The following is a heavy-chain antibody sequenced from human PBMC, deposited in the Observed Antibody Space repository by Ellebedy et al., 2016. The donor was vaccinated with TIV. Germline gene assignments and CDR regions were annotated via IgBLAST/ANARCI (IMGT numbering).Heavy chain of an antibody. Sequence: ASVKVSCKASGRTFTTYYIHWVRQAPGQGLEWMGIFNPNDANTYLAQKFQGRVTMTWDTSTNTFYMDVNTLRAEDTAVYFCARDVVATTAAFFDIWGQGTMVSVSS. CDR1: GRTFTTYY. CDR2: FNPNDANT. D-gene: IGHD2-21*01. CDR3: ARDVVATTAAFFDI. J-gene: IGHJ3*02. V-gene: IGHV1-46*01.